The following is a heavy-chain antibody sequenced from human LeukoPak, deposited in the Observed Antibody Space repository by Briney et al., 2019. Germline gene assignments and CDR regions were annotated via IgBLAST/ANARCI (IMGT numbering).Heavy chain of an antibody. J-gene: IGHJ6*03. CDR3: TRDRRYSSSWYFGKDYYMDI. D-gene: IGHD6-13*01. CDR2: IWYDGSNK. Sequence: GGSPRLSCAASGFTSSSYGMNRVRHAPRKGREWVAVIWYDGSNKYYADSVKGRFTISRDNSKNTLYLQMNSLRAEDTAVYYCTRDRRYSSSWYFGKDYYMDIWGKGTTVTVSS. CDR1: GFTSSSYG. V-gene: IGHV3-33*01.